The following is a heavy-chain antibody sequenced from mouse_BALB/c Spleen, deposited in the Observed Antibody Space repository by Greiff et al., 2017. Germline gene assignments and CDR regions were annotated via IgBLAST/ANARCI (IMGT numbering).Heavy chain of an antibody. CDR1: GYTFTSYW. V-gene: IGHV1-5*01. CDR3: TRPHYYGYGYAMDY. D-gene: IGHD1-2*01. Sequence: VQLQQSGTVLARPGASVKMSCKASGYTFTSYWMHWVKQRPGQGLEWIGAIYPGNSDTSYNQKFKGKAKLTAVTSTSTAYMELSSLTNEDSAVYYCTRPHYYGYGYAMDYWGQGTSVTVSS. J-gene: IGHJ4*01. CDR2: IYPGNSDT.